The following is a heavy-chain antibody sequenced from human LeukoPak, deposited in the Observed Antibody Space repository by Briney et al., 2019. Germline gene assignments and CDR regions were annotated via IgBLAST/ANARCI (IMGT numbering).Heavy chain of an antibody. CDR2: ISYDGSNK. CDR1: ELTFSSYA. CDR3: ARDQFPEDSSGYYPLD. D-gene: IGHD3-22*01. Sequence: GGSLRLSCAASELTFSSYAMHWVRQAPGKGLEWVAVISYDGSNKYYADSVKGRFTISRDNSKNTLYLQMNSLRAEDTAVYYCARDQFPEDSSGYYPLDWGQGTLVTVSS. V-gene: IGHV3-30-3*01. J-gene: IGHJ4*02.